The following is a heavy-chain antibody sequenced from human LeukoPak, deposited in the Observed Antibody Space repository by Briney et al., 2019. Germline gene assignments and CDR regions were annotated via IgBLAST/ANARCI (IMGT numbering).Heavy chain of an antibody. J-gene: IGHJ5*02. Sequence: GGSLRLSCSASGFTFDTYWMSWVRQAPGRGPEWVANIKQDGTEKNYVDSVKGRFTISRDNAKNSLYLQMNSLRAEDTAVYYCAREGGRGGSSPWGQGTLVTVSS. CDR2: IKQDGTEK. V-gene: IGHV3-7*01. CDR3: AREGGRGGSSP. D-gene: IGHD2-15*01. CDR1: GFTFDTYW.